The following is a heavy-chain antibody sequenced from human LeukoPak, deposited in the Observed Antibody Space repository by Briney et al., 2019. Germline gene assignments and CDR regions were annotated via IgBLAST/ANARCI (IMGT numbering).Heavy chain of an antibody. J-gene: IGHJ4*02. V-gene: IGHV3-30*19. CDR3: ARPGRDYYDSSGYYYFYFDY. Sequence: GRSLRLSCAASGFTFSSYGMHWVRQAPGKGLEWVAVIWYDGSNKYYADSVKGRFTISRDNSKNTLYLQMNSLRAEDTAVYYCARPGRDYYDSSGYYYFYFDYWGQGTLVTVSS. CDR1: GFTFSSYG. CDR2: IWYDGSNK. D-gene: IGHD3-22*01.